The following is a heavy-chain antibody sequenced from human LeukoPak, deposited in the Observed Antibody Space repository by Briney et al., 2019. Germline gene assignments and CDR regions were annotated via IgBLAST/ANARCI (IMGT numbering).Heavy chain of an antibody. D-gene: IGHD1-26*01. V-gene: IGHV3-21*05. CDR1: GFTFSSYE. CDR2: ISSSSHYI. J-gene: IGHJ6*03. Sequence: GGSLRLSCAASGFTFSSYEMNWVRQAPGKGLEWVSYISSSSHYIYYADSVKGRFTISRDNAKNSLYLQMNSLRAEDTAVYYCARDPYSGRYSAYYYYYMDVWGKGTTVTVSS. CDR3: ARDPYSGRYSAYYYYYMDV.